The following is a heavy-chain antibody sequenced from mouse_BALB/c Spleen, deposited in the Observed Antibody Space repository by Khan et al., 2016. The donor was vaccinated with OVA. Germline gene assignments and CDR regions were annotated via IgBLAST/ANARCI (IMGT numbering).Heavy chain of an antibody. CDR1: GYSITSGYG. D-gene: IGHD1-2*01. V-gene: IGHV3-2*02. CDR2: ISYSGST. Sequence: EVQLQESGPGLVKPSQSLSLTCTVTGYSITSGYGWNWIRQFPGNKLEWMGYISYSGSTNYNPSFKSRISITEETSKNQFFLQLNSVTTEDTATYYCARTARLKYWGQGTTLTVSS. J-gene: IGHJ2*01. CDR3: ARTARLKY.